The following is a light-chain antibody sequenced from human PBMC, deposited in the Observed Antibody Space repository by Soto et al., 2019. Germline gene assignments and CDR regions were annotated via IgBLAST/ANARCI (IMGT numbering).Light chain of an antibody. J-gene: IGKJ1*01. V-gene: IGKV3-11*01. Sequence: EIVLTQSPATLSLSPGERATLSCRASQSVSNYLAWYQQRPGQAPRLLIYDASDRATSIPARFSGSGSGTDFTLTISSLEPEDFAVYYCQQRSNWPPWTFGQGTKVEMK. CDR2: DAS. CDR3: QQRSNWPPWT. CDR1: QSVSNY.